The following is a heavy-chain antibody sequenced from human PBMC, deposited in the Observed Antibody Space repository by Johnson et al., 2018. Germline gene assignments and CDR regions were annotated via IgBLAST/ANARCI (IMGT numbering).Heavy chain of an antibody. D-gene: IGHD1-26*01. CDR2: VRAKRYGGTT. CDR3: TRVSGTIRGLYLYYMDV. V-gene: IGHV3-49*03. J-gene: IGHJ6*03. Sequence: VQLVQSGGGLVQPGRSLRLSCTASGFSFSDYTMNWFRQAPWRGLESLGIVRAKRYGGTTEYAASLKDRITISRDDAERIVYLQMDSLKTEDTGVLYCTRVSGTIRGLYLYYMDVWGKGTTVTVSS. CDR1: GFSFSDYT.